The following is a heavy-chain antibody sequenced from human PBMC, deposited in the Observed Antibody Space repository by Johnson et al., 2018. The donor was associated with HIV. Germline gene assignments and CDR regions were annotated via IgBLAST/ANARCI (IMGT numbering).Heavy chain of an antibody. CDR2: INPDGSST. D-gene: IGHD3-16*01. CDR1: GFTFSGYW. V-gene: IGHV3-74*01. CDR3: ARDGAADNAFDI. Sequence: MQLMESGGGLVQPGGSLRLSCAASGFTFSGYWVYWVRQAPGKGLVWVSRINPDGSSTDYADSVKGRFTISRDNAKNTLYLQMNSLRAEDTAVYYCARDGAADNAFDIWGQGTMVTVSS. J-gene: IGHJ3*02.